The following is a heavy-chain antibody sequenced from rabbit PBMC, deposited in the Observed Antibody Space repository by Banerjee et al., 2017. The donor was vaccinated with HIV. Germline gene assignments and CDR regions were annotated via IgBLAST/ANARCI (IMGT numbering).Heavy chain of an antibody. CDR3: ARASVRSGGWNPFKL. V-gene: IGHV1S45*01. CDR1: GFSFSSSYY. J-gene: IGHJ4*01. Sequence: QEQLVESGGGLVQPEGSLTLTCKASGFSFSSSYYMCWVRQAPGKGLEWIACIYAGSSGSTYYASWAKGRFTISKTSTTVTLQMTSLTAADTATYFCARASVRSGGWNPFKLWGQGTLVTVS. D-gene: IGHD1-1*01. CDR2: IYAGSSGST.